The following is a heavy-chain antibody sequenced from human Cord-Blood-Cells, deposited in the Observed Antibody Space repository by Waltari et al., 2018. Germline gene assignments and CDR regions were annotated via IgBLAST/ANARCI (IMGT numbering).Heavy chain of an antibody. CDR3: ASLTGTTSGYYYGMDV. D-gene: IGHD1-7*01. CDR1: GTTFPSLD. CDR2: MNPNSGNT. J-gene: IGHJ6*02. V-gene: IGHV1-8*01. Sequence: QVQLVQSGPEGKKPGAAVKVSCKVSGTTFPSLDTNWVRQPTGQGLEWMGWMNPNSGNTGYAQKFQGRVTMTRNTSISTAYMELSSLRSEDTAVYYCASLTGTTSGYYYGMDVWGQGTTVTVSS.